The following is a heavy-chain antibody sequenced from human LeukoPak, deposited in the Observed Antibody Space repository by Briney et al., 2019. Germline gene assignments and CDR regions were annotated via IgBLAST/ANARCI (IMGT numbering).Heavy chain of an antibody. D-gene: IGHD3-16*01. V-gene: IGHV3-7*01. CDR3: ARGVDVADY. Sequence: GGSLRLSCVAPGFIFTDHCLSWVRQAPGKGLDWVANIKEDESAKFYAESVRGRFTIFRDNAKNSVYLEMDNLRVEETAVYYCARGVDVADYWGRGTLVTVSS. CDR2: IKEDESAK. J-gene: IGHJ4*02. CDR1: GFIFTDHC.